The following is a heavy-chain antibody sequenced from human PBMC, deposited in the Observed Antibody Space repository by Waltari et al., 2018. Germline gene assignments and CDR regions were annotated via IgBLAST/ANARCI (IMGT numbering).Heavy chain of an antibody. J-gene: IGHJ4*02. CDR3: ARDWEGERPNFDY. D-gene: IGHD1-26*01. V-gene: IGHV3-7*04. CDR2: IKKDGNKK. Sequence: EVQLVESGGGLVEPGGSLRLSCVASGFSFSNYWMSWVRQAPGKGLEWVADIKKDGNKKYYVGSVKGRFTISRDNAKNSVYLQMNSLRPEDTAVYYCARDWEGERPNFDYWGQGTLVTVSS. CDR1: GFSFSNYW.